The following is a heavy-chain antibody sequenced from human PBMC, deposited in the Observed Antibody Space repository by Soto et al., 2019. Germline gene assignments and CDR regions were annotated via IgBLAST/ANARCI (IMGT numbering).Heavy chain of an antibody. J-gene: IGHJ6*02. V-gene: IGHV1-69*12. CDR2: IIPIFGTA. D-gene: IGHD1-26*01. CDR1: GGTFSSYA. Sequence: QVQLVQSGAEVKKPGSSVKVSCKASGGTFSSYAISWVRQAPGQGLEWMGGIIPIFGTANYAQKFQGRVTITADESTSTAYMELSSMRSEDTAVYYCASSSVGATTHYSYGMDVWGQGTTVTVSS. CDR3: ASSSVGATTHYSYGMDV.